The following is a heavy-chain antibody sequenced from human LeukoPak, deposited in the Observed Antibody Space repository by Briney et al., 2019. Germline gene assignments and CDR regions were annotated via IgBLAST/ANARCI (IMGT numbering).Heavy chain of an antibody. Sequence: SETLSLTCTVSGGSISSGDYYWSWLRQPPGKGLEWIGYIYYSGSTYYNPSLKSRVTISVDTSKNQFSLKLSSVTAADTAVYYCARDDYGGVFDYWGQGTLVTASS. CDR3: ARDDYGGVFDY. CDR2: IYYSGST. V-gene: IGHV4-30-4*01. CDR1: GGSISSGDYY. J-gene: IGHJ4*02. D-gene: IGHD4-23*01.